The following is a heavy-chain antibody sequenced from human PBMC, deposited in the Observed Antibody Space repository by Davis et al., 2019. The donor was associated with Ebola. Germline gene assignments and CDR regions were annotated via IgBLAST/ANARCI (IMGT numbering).Heavy chain of an antibody. CDR2: IDPRDSNT. J-gene: IGHJ6*02. D-gene: IGHD6-19*01. V-gene: IGHV5-10-1*01. CDR3: TRQGSRGWYGGYYYGMDV. CDR1: GYTFTGFW. Sequence: PGGSLRLSCQGYGYTFTGFWISWVRQMPGKGLEWMGRIDPRDSNTNYRPSFQGHVIISVDSSISTAYLQWSSLKASDTATYYCTRQGSRGWYGGYYYGMDVWGQGTTVTVSS.